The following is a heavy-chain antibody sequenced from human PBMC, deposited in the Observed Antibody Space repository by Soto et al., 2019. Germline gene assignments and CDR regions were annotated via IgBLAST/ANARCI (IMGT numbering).Heavy chain of an antibody. D-gene: IGHD3-10*01. CDR3: ARFGSGASRRSDY. CDR2: ISAYNGDT. V-gene: IGHV1-18*01. J-gene: IGHJ4*02. CDR1: GYILTDYY. Sequence: QVQLVQSGAEVKKPGASVKVSCKASGYILTDYYITWVRQAPGQGLEWMGLISAYNGDTNYAQRFQGRVTMTTDTSTNTAYMEVTSLTSDDAAVYYCARFGSGASRRSDYWGQGTLVTVSS.